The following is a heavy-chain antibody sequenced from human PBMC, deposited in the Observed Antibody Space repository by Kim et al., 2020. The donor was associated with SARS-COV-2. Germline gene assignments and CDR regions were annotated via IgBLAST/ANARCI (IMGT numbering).Heavy chain of an antibody. J-gene: IGHJ6*02. CDR1: GFTFSSYS. Sequence: GGSLRLSCAASGFTFSSYSMNWVRQAPGKGLEWVSSISSSSSYIYYADSVKGRFTISRDNAKNSLYLQMNSLRAEDTAVYYCARDGGYGDGPSYYGMDVWGQGTTVTVSS. CDR3: ARDGGYGDGPSYYGMDV. V-gene: IGHV3-21*01. D-gene: IGHD4-17*01. CDR2: ISSSSSYI.